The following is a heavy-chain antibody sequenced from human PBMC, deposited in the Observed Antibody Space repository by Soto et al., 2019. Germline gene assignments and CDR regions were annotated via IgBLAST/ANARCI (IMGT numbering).Heavy chain of an antibody. Sequence: GGSLRLSCAASGFTFSTYAMSWVRQAPGKGLEWVSAISGSGSTTYYTDSVKGRFTISRDNSKNTLYLQMNSLRAEDTAVYYCAKEVRISSYWGQGTLVTAPQ. CDR2: ISGSGSTT. CDR3: AKEVRISSY. J-gene: IGHJ4*02. V-gene: IGHV3-23*01. CDR1: GFTFSTYA. D-gene: IGHD1-1*01.